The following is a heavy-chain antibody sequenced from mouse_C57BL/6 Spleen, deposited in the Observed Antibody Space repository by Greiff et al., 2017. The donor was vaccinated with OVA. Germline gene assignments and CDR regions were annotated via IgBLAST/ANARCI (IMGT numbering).Heavy chain of an antibody. CDR3: ARETLRRGYYYAMDY. CDR1: GYSITSGYY. Sequence: EVKLMESGPGLVKPSQSLSLTCSVTGYSITSGYYWNWIRQFPGNKLEWMGYISYDGSNNYNPSLKNRISITRDTSKNQFFLKLNSVTTEDTATYYCARETLRRGYYYAMDYWGQGTSVTVSS. CDR2: ISYDGSN. V-gene: IGHV3-6*01. J-gene: IGHJ4*01. D-gene: IGHD2-12*01.